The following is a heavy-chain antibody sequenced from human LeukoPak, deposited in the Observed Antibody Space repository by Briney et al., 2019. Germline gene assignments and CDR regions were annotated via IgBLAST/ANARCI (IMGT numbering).Heavy chain of an antibody. CDR1: GGTFSSYA. CDR2: IIPIFGTA. V-gene: IGHV1-69*13. Sequence: SVRVSCKASGGTFSSYAISWVRQAPGQGLEWMGGIIPIFGTANYAQKFQGRVTITADESTSTAYMELSSLRSEDTAVYYCARDLEPGTVAFDIWGQGTMVTVSS. D-gene: IGHD6-13*01. J-gene: IGHJ3*02. CDR3: ARDLEPGTVAFDI.